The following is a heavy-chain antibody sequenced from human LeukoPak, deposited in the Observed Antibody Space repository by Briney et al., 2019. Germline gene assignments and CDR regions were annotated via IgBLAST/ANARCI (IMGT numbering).Heavy chain of an antibody. CDR3: ATDRVYYGMDV. V-gene: IGHV3-74*01. CDR2: IYSDGSGI. J-gene: IGHJ6*02. CDR1: GFTFSTYG. D-gene: IGHD3-10*01. Sequence: GGSLRLSCAASGFTFSTYGMHWVRQAPGKGLVWVSRIYSDGSGISYADSVKGRFTISRDNAKNTLYLQMNSLRAEDTAVYYCATDRVYYGMDVWGQGTTVTVSS.